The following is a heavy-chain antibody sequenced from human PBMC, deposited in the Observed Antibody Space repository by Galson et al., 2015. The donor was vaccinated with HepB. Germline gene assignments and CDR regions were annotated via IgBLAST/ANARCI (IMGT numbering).Heavy chain of an antibody. J-gene: IGHJ5*02. CDR2: FDPEDGET. Sequence: SVKVSCKVSGYTLTELSMHWVRQAPGKGLEWMGGFDPEDGETIYAQKFQGRVTMTEDTSTDTAYMELSSLRSEDTAVYYCATGNAQTMVRGVIIKGADWFDPWGQGTLVTVSS. CDR1: GYTLTELS. CDR3: ATGNAQTMVRGVIIKGADWFDP. V-gene: IGHV1-24*01. D-gene: IGHD3-10*01.